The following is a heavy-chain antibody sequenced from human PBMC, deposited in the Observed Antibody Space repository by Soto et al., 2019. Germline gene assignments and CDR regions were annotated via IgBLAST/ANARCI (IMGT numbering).Heavy chain of an antibody. Sequence: ASVKVSCKASGYTFSSYDIHWVRQAPGQRLEWMGGINTGNTNTRYSRKFQGRVTITRDTSATTAYMELNSLRSEDTAVYYCAREAVAAAGTDNWFDPWGQGTLVTVSS. CDR1: GYTFSSYD. J-gene: IGHJ5*02. CDR3: AREAVAAAGTDNWFDP. V-gene: IGHV1-3*04. D-gene: IGHD6-13*01. CDR2: INTGNTNT.